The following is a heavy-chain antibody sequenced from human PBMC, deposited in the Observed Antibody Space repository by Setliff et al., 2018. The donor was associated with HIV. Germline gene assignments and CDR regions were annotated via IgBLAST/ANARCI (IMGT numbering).Heavy chain of an antibody. J-gene: IGHJ5*02. CDR3: ARGTTPLGWFDP. CDR1: GYSFTSYG. D-gene: IGHD2-2*01. CDR2: ISAYNVNT. Sequence: ASVKVSCKASGYSFTSYGVSWVRQAPGQGLEWMGWISAYNVNTNYAQKRQSRVTMTTDTSTSTAYMELRSLRSDDTAVYYCARGTTPLGWFDPWGQGTLVTVSS. V-gene: IGHV1-18*01.